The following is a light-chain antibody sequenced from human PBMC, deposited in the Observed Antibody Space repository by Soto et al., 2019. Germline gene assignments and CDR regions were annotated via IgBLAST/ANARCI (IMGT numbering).Light chain of an antibody. J-gene: IGKJ2*01. V-gene: IGKV3-15*01. CDR2: GAS. CDR1: QSVSRN. Sequence: EVVLTQSPATLSVSPGDRATLSCRASQSVSRNLAWYQQKPGQAPGLLIYGASTRATGVPARFSGSGPATEFTLSISSLQSEDVAVYYCQQYGDWPPETFGQGTKLEI. CDR3: QQYGDWPPET.